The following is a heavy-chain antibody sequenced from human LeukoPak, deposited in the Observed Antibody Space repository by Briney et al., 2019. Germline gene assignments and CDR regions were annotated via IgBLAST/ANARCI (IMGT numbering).Heavy chain of an antibody. CDR2: IRYSGSA. CDR3: ARLVYDSRGYYFDY. CDR1: GGSISPYY. V-gene: IGHV4-59*08. D-gene: IGHD3-22*01. J-gene: IGHJ4*02. Sequence: SETLSLTCTVSGGSISPYYWSWIRQPPGKGLEWIGYIRYSGSANYDPSLRSRVTISIDTSKNQFSLKLRSVTDADTAVYHCARLVYDSRGYYFDYWGQGTLVTVS.